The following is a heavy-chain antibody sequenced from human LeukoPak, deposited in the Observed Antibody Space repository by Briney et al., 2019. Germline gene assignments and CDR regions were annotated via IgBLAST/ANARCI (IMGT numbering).Heavy chain of an antibody. Sequence: GGSLRLSCAASGFTVGSSFMTWVRQAPGKGLEWVSVIFSDGTTYYTDSVKGRFTISRDNSKNTLYLQLNSLRAEDTAVYYCARTGGPWDWGQGTLVTVSS. V-gene: IGHV3-53*01. CDR3: ARTGGPWD. CDR1: GFTVGSSF. J-gene: IGHJ4*02. CDR2: IFSDGTT. D-gene: IGHD7-27*01.